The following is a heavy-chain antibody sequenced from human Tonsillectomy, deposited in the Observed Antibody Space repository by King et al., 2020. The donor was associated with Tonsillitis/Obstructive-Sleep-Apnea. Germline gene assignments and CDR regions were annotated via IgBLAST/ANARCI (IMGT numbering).Heavy chain of an antibody. CDR3: ARDHGLLRAAIGSVLDWYFDL. CDR2: INTNTGNP. Sequence: QLVQSGSELKKPGASVKVSCKASGYTFTNYAMNWVRQAPGQGLEWMGWINTNTGNPTYAQGFTGRFVFSLDTSVSTAYLQISSLKAEDTAVYYCARDHGLLRAAIGSVLDWYFDLWGRGTLVTVSS. J-gene: IGHJ2*01. V-gene: IGHV7-4-1*02. D-gene: IGHD2-2*02. CDR1: GYTFTNYA.